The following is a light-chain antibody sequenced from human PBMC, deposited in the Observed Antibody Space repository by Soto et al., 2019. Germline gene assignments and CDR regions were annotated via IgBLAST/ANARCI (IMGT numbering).Light chain of an antibody. Sequence: QSVLTQPPSVSGAPGQRVTISCTGRSSNIGAGYDVHWYQQLPGTAPKLLIYGNSNRPSGVPDRFSGSKSGTSASLAITGLQDEDEADYYCQSYDSSLRVFGGGTKVTVL. J-gene: IGLJ2*01. CDR3: QSYDSSLRV. CDR2: GNS. V-gene: IGLV1-40*01. CDR1: SSNIGAGYD.